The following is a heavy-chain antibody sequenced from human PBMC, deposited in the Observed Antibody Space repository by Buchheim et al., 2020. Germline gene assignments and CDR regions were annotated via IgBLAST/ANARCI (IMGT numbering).Heavy chain of an antibody. J-gene: IGHJ4*02. CDR3: FAGRPSGGW. D-gene: IGHD6-19*01. V-gene: IGHV3-15*07. CDR2: SNVYHDGETT. CDR1: GVSLNNAW. Sequence: EVQLVESGGGLIEPGGSLRLSCGASGVSLNNAWMNWVRQAPGQGLQWVGRSNVYHDGETTDYAAPVKGRFTISRDDSKTTLFLQMNSLKTEDTAVYYCFAGRPSGGWWGQGTL.